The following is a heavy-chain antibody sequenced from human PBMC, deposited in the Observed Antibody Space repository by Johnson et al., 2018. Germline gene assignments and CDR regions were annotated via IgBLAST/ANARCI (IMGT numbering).Heavy chain of an antibody. Sequence: VQLVESGGGLVQPGGSLKLSCAASGFTFSDSAVHWVRQASGKGLEWVGRIRSKPNNYATSYAASVRGRFTISRDDSKSTAYLQMNSLKIEDSAVCYCVRRWQSHGGYMDVWGKGTTVTVSS. V-gene: IGHV3-73*01. CDR2: IRSKPNNYAT. CDR1: GFTFSDSA. J-gene: IGHJ6*03. D-gene: IGHD5-24*01. CDR3: VRRWQSHGGYMDV.